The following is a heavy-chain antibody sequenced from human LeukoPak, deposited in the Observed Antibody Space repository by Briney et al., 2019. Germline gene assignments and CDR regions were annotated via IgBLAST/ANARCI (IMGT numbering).Heavy chain of an antibody. CDR1: GGSISSYY. Sequence: SETLSLTCTVSGGSISSYYWSWIRQPPGKGLEWIGYIYYSGSTNYNPSLKSRVTISVDTSKNQFSLKLSSVTAAGTAVYYCARVFSGSYYDYWGQGTLVTVSS. J-gene: IGHJ4*02. CDR3: ARVFSGSYYDY. V-gene: IGHV4-59*01. CDR2: IYYSGST. D-gene: IGHD1-26*01.